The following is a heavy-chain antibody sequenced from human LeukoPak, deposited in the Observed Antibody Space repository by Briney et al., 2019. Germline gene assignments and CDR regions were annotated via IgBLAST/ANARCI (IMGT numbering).Heavy chain of an antibody. V-gene: IGHV3-11*01. CDR1: GFTFNDYY. D-gene: IGHD4-11*01. Sequence: GGSLRLSCAASGFTFNDYYMSWLRQAPGKGLEWVSYMSGSGGFTTFYADSVKGRFTISRDDAKNLLYLQMHNLRSEDTAVYFCASDTVYGNYYFDNWGQGILVTVSS. J-gene: IGHJ4*02. CDR2: MSGSGGFTT. CDR3: ASDTVYGNYYFDN.